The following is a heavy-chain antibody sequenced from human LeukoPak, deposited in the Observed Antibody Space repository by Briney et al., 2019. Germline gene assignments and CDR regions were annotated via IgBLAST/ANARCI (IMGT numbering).Heavy chain of an antibody. V-gene: IGHV3-21*01. D-gene: IGHD2-15*01. CDR1: GFTFSSYS. CDR2: ISSSSSYI. J-gene: IGHJ3*02. Sequence: PGGSLRLSRAASGFTFSSYSMNWVRQAPGKGLEWVSPISSSSSYIYYADSVKGRFTISRDNAKNSLYLQMNSLRAEDTAVYYCARDGYCSGGSCFNIWGQGTMVTASS. CDR3: ARDGYCSGGSCFNI.